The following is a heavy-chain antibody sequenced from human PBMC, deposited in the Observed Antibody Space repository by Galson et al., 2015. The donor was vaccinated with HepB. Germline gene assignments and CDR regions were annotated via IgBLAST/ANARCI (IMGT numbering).Heavy chain of an antibody. CDR2: IIPILGIA. D-gene: IGHD3-9*01. CDR1: GGTFSSYT. V-gene: IGHV1-69*02. CDR3: ARGKKPYDILTGYYGMDV. Sequence: SVKVSCKASGGTFSSYTISWVRQAPGQGLEWMGRIIPILGIANYAQKFQGRVTITADKSTSTAYMELSSLRSEDTAVYYCARGKKPYDILTGYYGMDVWGQGTTVTVSS. J-gene: IGHJ6*02.